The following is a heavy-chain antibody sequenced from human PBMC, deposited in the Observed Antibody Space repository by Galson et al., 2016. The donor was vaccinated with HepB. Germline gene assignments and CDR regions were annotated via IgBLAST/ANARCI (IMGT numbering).Heavy chain of an antibody. J-gene: IGHJ6*02. D-gene: IGHD6-19*01. CDR2: IWADGSNQ. CDR1: GFTFSNYG. Sequence: SLRLSCAAPGFTFSNYGMHWVRQAPGKGLEWVAVIWADGSNQYYEDSVKGRFTISRDNAKNTLYLEMNRLRVEDTAVYYCAREALIAVTLLDVWGQGTTVSVSS. CDR3: AREALIAVTLLDV. V-gene: IGHV3-33*01.